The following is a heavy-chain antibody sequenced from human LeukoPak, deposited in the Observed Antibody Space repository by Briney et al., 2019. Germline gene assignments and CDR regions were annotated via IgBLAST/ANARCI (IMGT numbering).Heavy chain of an antibody. J-gene: IGHJ4*02. CDR1: GGSFSGYY. Sequence: PSETLSLTCAVYGGSFSGYYWSWIRQPPGKGLEWIGEINHSGSTNYSPSLKSRVTISVDTSKNQFSLKLSSVTAADTAVYYCASRQGYSYGPRDYWGQANLVTVSS. CDR3: ASRQGYSYGPRDY. CDR2: INHSGST. D-gene: IGHD5-18*01. V-gene: IGHV4-34*01.